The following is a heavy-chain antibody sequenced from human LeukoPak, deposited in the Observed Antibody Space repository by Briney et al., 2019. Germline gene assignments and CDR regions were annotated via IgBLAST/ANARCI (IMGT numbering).Heavy chain of an antibody. D-gene: IGHD6-13*01. CDR1: GGSISSGGYS. V-gene: IGHV4-30-2*01. J-gene: IGHJ4*02. CDR3: GRGDSSSWYVDY. CDR2: IYHSGST. Sequence: TLSLTCAVSGGSISSGGYSWSWIRQPPGQGLEWIGYIYHSGSTYSNPSLKSRVTIAVAKSKNPFALKLSSVSAADTGVYYCGRGDSSSWYVDYWGQGTLVTVSS.